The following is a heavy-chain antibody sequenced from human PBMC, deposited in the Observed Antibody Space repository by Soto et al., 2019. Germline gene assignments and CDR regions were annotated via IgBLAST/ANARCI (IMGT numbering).Heavy chain of an antibody. CDR1: GGTFSSYT. CDR3: ARSRTSFHYGMDV. CDR2: IIPIFDTA. D-gene: IGHD2-2*01. J-gene: IGHJ6*02. V-gene: IGHV1-69*12. Sequence: QVQLVQSGAEVKKPGSSVKVSCKASGGTFSSYTISWVRQAPGQGLEWMGGIIPIFDTANYAQKFQGRVTIIADESTNTAYMKLSSLRSEDTAVYYCARSRTSFHYGMDVWGQGTTVTVSS.